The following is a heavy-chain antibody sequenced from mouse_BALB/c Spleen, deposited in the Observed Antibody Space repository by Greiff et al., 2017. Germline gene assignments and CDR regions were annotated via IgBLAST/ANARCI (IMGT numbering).Heavy chain of an antibody. CDR1: GFTFSSYY. Sequence: EVQLVESGGGLVKLGGSLKLSCAASGFTFSSYYMSWVRQTPEKRLELVAAINSNGGSTYYPDTVKGRFTISRDNAKNTLYLQMSSLKSEDTALYYCARHGPWPMDYWGQGTSVTVSS. CDR3: ARHGPWPMDY. J-gene: IGHJ4*01. CDR2: INSNGGST. V-gene: IGHV5-6-2*01.